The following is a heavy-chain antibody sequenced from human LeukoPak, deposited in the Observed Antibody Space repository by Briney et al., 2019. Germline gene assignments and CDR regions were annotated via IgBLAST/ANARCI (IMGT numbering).Heavy chain of an antibody. V-gene: IGHV3-23*01. CDR2: ISGSGGST. D-gene: IGHD4-11*01. Sequence: GGSLRLSCAASGFTFSSYAMSWVRQAPGKGLEWVSAISGSGGSTYYADSVKGRFTISRDISKNTLYLQMNSLRAEDTAVYYCAKDSVYSKIYYFDYWGQGTLVTVSS. CDR3: AKDSVYSKIYYFDY. J-gene: IGHJ4*02. CDR1: GFTFSSYA.